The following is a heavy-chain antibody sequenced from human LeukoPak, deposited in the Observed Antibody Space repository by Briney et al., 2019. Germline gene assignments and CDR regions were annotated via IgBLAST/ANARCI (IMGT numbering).Heavy chain of an antibody. V-gene: IGHV3-23*01. CDR3: ARHPSIYKFRDC. CDR1: GFTFSNYG. D-gene: IGHD2-21*01. Sequence: GGSLRLSCAASGFTFSNYGMSWVRQAPGKGLEWVSSISESGGGTFYADSVKGRFIISRDNSKNTLFLQMNSLRAEDTAVYYCARHPSIYKFRDCWGQGTLVTVSS. J-gene: IGHJ4*02. CDR2: ISESGGGT.